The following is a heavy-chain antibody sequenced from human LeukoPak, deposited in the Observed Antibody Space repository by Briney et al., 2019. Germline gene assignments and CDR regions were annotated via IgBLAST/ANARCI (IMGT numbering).Heavy chain of an antibody. CDR1: GFTFSSYA. D-gene: IGHD4-17*01. CDR3: AKGDYGDLYDSLDY. CDR2: ISGSGGST. J-gene: IGHJ4*02. Sequence: PGGSLRLSCAASGFTFSSYAMSWVRQAPGKGLEWASAISGSGGSTYYADSVKGRFTISRDNSKNTLYLQMNSLRAEDTAVYYCAKGDYGDLYDSLDYWGQGTLVTVSS. V-gene: IGHV3-23*01.